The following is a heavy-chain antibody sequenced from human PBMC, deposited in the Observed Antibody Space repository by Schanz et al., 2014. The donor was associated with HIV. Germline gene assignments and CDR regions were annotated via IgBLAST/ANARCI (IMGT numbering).Heavy chain of an antibody. V-gene: IGHV3-30-3*01. J-gene: IGHJ4*02. CDR2: ISYDGSNK. CDR1: GFTFSNYA. CDR3: ARVKGAVDY. Sequence: QVQLVESGGGVVQPGRSLRLSCAASGFTFSNYAMHWVRQAPGKGLEWVAVISYDGSNKYYADSVKGRFTISRDNTKSSLYLQMNSLRAEDTAVYYCARVKGAVDYWGQGTLVTVSS.